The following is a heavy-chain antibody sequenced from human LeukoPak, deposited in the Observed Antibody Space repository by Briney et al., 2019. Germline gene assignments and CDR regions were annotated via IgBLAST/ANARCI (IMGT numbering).Heavy chain of an antibody. D-gene: IGHD6-6*01. J-gene: IGHJ4*02. V-gene: IGHV3-30*18. CDR3: VKETDEYSSSSSDY. CDR1: GFTFSNYG. CDR2: ISYTGKSQ. Sequence: GRSLRLSCAASGFTFSNYGMQRVRQAPGKGLEWVAVISYTGKSQYYVDSVKGRFTISRDNSKNTLYLQMSSLRAEDTAVYYCVKETDEYSSSSSDYWGQGTLVTVSS.